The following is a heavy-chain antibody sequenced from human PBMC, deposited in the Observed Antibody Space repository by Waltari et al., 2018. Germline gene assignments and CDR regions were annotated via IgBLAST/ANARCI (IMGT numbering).Heavy chain of an antibody. Sequence: QVQLVESGGGVVQPGRSLRLSCAASGFTFSSYAMHWVRQAPGKGLEWVAVISYDGSNKYYADSVNGRFTISRDNSKNTLYLQMNSLRAEDTAVYYCARAGYSSSWFLSETDYWGQGTLVTVSS. D-gene: IGHD6-13*01. CDR1: GFTFSSYA. V-gene: IGHV3-30-3*01. CDR3: ARAGYSSSWFLSETDY. CDR2: ISYDGSNK. J-gene: IGHJ4*02.